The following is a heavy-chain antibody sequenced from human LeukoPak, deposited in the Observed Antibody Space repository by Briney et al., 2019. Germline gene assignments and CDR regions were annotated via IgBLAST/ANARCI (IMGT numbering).Heavy chain of an antibody. D-gene: IGHD6-19*01. CDR1: GGTFSSYA. Sequence: SVKVSCKASGGTFSSYAISWVRQAPGQGLEWMGGIIPIFGTANYAQKLQGRVTMTTDTSTSTAYMELRSLRSDDTAVYYCARSGVAGPGDDAFDIWGQGTMVTVSS. CDR2: IIPIFGTA. J-gene: IGHJ3*02. V-gene: IGHV1-69*05. CDR3: ARSGVAGPGDDAFDI.